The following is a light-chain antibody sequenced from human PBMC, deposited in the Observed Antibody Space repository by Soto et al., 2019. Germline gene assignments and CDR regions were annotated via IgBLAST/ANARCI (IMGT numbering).Light chain of an antibody. CDR1: QSVSSSY. CDR2: GAS. Sequence: IVLTQSQGTLSLSPGERATLSCRASQSVSSSYLAWYQQKPGRAPRLLIYGASSRATGIPDRFSGSGSGTDFTLTISRLEPEDFAVYYCQQYGTTFGQGTKVDIK. V-gene: IGKV3-20*01. J-gene: IGKJ1*01. CDR3: QQYGTT.